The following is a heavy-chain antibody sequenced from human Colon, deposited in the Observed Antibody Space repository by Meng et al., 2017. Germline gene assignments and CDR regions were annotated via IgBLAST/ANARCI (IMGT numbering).Heavy chain of an antibody. V-gene: IGHV3-23*01. D-gene: IGHD6-19*01. CDR1: GFTFRTDA. J-gene: IGHJ4*02. Sequence: EVQLLESGGGLVQPGGSLRLSCAASGFTFRTDAMSWVRQAPGKGLEWVSVISAGDGRTYYADSVKGRFTISRDDSKNTLYLQMNSLRAEDTAVYYCATFLGGAVAGTGYFDNWGQGTLVTVSS. CDR3: ATFLGGAVAGTGYFDN. CDR2: ISAGDGRT.